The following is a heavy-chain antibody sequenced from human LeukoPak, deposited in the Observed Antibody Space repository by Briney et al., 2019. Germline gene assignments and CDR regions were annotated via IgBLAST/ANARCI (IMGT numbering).Heavy chain of an antibody. D-gene: IGHD1-26*01. CDR3: ATRREYRGSLTGPYYFDY. Sequence: ASVKVSCKVSGYTLTELSMHWVRQAPGKGLEWMGGFDPEDGETIYAQKFQGRVTMTEDTSTDTAYMELSSLRSEDTPVYYCATRREYRGSLTGPYYFDYWGQGTLVTVSS. CDR1: GYTLTELS. V-gene: IGHV1-24*01. CDR2: FDPEDGET. J-gene: IGHJ4*02.